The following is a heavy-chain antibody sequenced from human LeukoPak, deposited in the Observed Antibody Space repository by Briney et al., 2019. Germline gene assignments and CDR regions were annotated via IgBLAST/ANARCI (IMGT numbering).Heavy chain of an antibody. D-gene: IGHD6-19*01. Sequence: ASVKVSCKASGYTFTSYGISWVRQAPGQGLEWMGWISAYNGNTNYAQKLQGRVTMTTDTSTSTAYMELRSLRSDDTAVYYCARVDAHSSGWYDVSDYYMDVWGKGTTVTVSS. CDR1: GYTFTSYG. CDR2: ISAYNGNT. V-gene: IGHV1-18*01. CDR3: ARVDAHSSGWYDVSDYYMDV. J-gene: IGHJ6*03.